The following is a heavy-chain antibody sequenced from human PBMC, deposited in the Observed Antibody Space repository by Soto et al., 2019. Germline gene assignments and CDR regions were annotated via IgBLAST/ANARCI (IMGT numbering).Heavy chain of an antibody. J-gene: IGHJ6*02. CDR2: IIPIFGTA. CDR1: GGTFSSYA. D-gene: IGHD3-3*01. Sequence: QVQLVQSGAEVKKPGSSVKVSCKASGGTFSSYAISWVRQAPGQGLEWMGGIIPIFGTANYAQKFQGRVTITADESTSTAYMELSSLRSEDTAVYYCARASRQGRDVYNYPRGDFYYYGMDVWGQGTTVTVSS. V-gene: IGHV1-69*01. CDR3: ARASRQGRDVYNYPRGDFYYYGMDV.